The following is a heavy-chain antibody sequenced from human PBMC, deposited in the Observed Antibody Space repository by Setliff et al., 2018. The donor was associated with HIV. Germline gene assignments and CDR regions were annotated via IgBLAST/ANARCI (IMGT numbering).Heavy chain of an antibody. V-gene: IGHV1-18*01. CDR2: ISAYDGNT. J-gene: IGHJ3*02. Sequence: ASVKVSCKASGYTFTNYRITWVRQAPGQGLEWMGWISAYDGNTKYAQKFQGRVTMTTDPSTSTAYMELRSLKSDDTAVYYCARDYLHVFDIWGQGTMVTVSS. CDR3: ARDYLHVFDI. CDR1: GYTFTNYR.